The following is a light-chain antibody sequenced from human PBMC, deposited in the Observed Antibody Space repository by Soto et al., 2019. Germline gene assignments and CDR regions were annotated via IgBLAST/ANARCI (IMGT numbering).Light chain of an antibody. CDR1: QGIRNF. J-gene: IGKJ3*01. V-gene: IGKV1-27*01. CDR2: AAS. CDR3: QKYSSVPV. Sequence: DIQMTQSPPSLSASVGDRVTITCRASQGIRNFVAWYQQKPGKAPKLLIYAASILQSGVPSRFSGSGSGTDFTLTINSLQPEDVATYSCQKYSSVPVFGPGTKVEIK.